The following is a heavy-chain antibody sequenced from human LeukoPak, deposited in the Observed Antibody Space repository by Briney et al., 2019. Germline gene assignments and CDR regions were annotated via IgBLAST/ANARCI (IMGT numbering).Heavy chain of an antibody. CDR3: ARDCWDYGSGSYCGIDY. Sequence: PGGSLGLSCAASGFTFSSYNMNWVRQAPGKGLEWVSSITSSSNYIYYADSVKGRFTISRDNAKSSLYLQMNSLRAEDTTVYYCARDCWDYGSGSYCGIDYWGQGTLVTVSS. V-gene: IGHV3-21*03. CDR2: ITSSSNYI. J-gene: IGHJ4*02. CDR1: GFTFSSYN. D-gene: IGHD3-10*01.